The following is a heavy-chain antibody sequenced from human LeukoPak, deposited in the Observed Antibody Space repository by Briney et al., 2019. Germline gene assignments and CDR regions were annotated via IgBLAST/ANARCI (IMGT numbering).Heavy chain of an antibody. V-gene: IGHV4-59*01. Sequence: SETLSLTCTVSGGSISSYYWSWIRQPPGKGLEWIGYIYYSGSTNHNPSLKSRVTISVDTSKKQFSLKLSSVTAADTAVYYCARGLGSYYNWFDPWGQGTLVTVSS. CDR1: GGSISSYY. CDR3: ARGLGSYYNWFDP. CDR2: IYYSGST. J-gene: IGHJ5*02. D-gene: IGHD1-26*01.